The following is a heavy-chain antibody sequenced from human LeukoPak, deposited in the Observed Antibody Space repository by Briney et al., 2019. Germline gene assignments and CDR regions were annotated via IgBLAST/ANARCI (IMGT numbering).Heavy chain of an antibody. CDR3: ARERVASSGYYPDAFDI. CDR2: ISYDGSNK. V-gene: IGHV3-30*04. J-gene: IGHJ3*02. CDR1: GFTFSSYA. D-gene: IGHD3-22*01. Sequence: GGSLRLSCAASGFTFSSYAMHWVRQAPGEGLEWVAVISYDGSNKYYADSVKGRFTISRDNSKNTLYLQMNSLRAEDTAVYYCARERVASSGYYPDAFDIWGQGTMVTVSS.